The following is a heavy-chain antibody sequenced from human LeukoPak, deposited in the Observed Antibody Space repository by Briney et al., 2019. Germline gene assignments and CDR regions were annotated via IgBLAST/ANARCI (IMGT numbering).Heavy chain of an antibody. J-gene: IGHJ5*02. V-gene: IGHV1-18*01. CDR1: GYTFTSYG. Sequence: ASVKVSCKASGYTFTSYGISWVRQAPGQGLEWMGGISAYHGSTNYAQKLQGRVTMTTDTSTSTAYMELRSLRSDDTAVYYCARAKTFTIFGVVITDWFDPWGQGTLVTVSS. CDR2: ISAYHGST. CDR3: ARAKTFTIFGVVITDWFDP. D-gene: IGHD3-3*01.